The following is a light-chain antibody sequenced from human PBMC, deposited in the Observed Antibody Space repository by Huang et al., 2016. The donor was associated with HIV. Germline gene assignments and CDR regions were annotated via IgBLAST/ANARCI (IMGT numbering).Light chain of an antibody. J-gene: IGKJ4*01. CDR3: QQRSSSLT. Sequence: IVLTQSPATLSLSPGERVTLSCRASQSLNKFLAWYQQKPCQAPRLLIYKATDRATGVPARFSGGGSGTDFTLTITDLKAEDFAIYYCQQRSSSLTFGGGTKVEIK. CDR2: KAT. CDR1: QSLNKF. V-gene: IGKV3-11*01.